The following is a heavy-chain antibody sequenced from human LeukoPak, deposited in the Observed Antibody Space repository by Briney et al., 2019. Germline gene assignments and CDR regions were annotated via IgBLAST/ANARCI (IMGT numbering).Heavy chain of an antibody. CDR3: ARQGNELGNDY. V-gene: IGHV4-34*01. CDR1: GGSFSGYY. J-gene: IGHJ4*02. D-gene: IGHD7-27*01. CDR2: INHSGST. Sequence: PSETLSLTCAVFGGSFSGYYWSWIRQPPGKGLEWIGEINHSGSTNYDPSLKSRVSISVDTSKNQFSLKLSSVTAADTAVYYCARQGNELGNDYWGQGTLVTVSS.